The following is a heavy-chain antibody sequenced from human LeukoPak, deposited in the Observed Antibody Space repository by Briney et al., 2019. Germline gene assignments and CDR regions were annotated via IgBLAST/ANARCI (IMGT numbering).Heavy chain of an antibody. Sequence: SETLSLTCAVYGGSFSGYYWSWIRQPPGKGLEWIGEINHSGSTNYNPSLKSRVTISVDTSKNQFSLKLSSVTAADTAVYYCARSVLWFGELLQTDYWGQGTLVTVSS. V-gene: IGHV4-34*01. CDR3: ARSVLWFGELLQTDY. CDR1: GGSFSGYY. J-gene: IGHJ4*02. D-gene: IGHD3-10*01. CDR2: INHSGST.